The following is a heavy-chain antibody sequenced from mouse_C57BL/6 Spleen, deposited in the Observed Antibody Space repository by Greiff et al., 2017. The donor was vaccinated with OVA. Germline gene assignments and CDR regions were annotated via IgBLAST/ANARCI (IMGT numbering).Heavy chain of an antibody. CDR2: IHPNSGST. Sequence: QVQLQQPGAELVKPGASVKLSCKASGYTFTSYWMHWVKQRPGQGLEWIGMIHPNSGSTNYNEKFKSKATLTVDKSSSTAYMQLSSLTSEDSAVYFCARQLALRAMDYWGQRTSVTVSS. V-gene: IGHV1-64*01. D-gene: IGHD3-1*01. CDR1: GYTFTSYW. CDR3: ARQLALRAMDY. J-gene: IGHJ4*01.